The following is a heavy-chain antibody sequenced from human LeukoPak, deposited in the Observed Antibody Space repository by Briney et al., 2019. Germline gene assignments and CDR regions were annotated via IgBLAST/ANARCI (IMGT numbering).Heavy chain of an antibody. Sequence: SVKVSCKASGGTFSSYAISWVRQAPGQGLEWMGGIIPIFGTANYAQKFQGRVTITADESTSTAYMKLSSLRSEDTAVYYCARDLSDETGGPNWFDPWGQGTLVTVSS. CDR2: IIPIFGTA. J-gene: IGHJ5*02. D-gene: IGHD4-23*01. CDR1: GGTFSSYA. CDR3: ARDLSDETGGPNWFDP. V-gene: IGHV1-69*13.